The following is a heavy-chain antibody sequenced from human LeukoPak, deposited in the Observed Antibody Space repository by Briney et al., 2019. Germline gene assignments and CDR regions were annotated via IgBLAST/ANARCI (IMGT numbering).Heavy chain of an antibody. Sequence: SVKVSCKASGGTFSSYAISWVRQAPGQGLEWMGRIIPIFGTANYAQKFQGRVTITTDESTSTAYMELSSLRSEDTAVYYCARGLMGRPYYYDSSGYADAFDIWGQGTMVTVSS. D-gene: IGHD3-22*01. V-gene: IGHV1-69*05. J-gene: IGHJ3*02. CDR1: GGTFSSYA. CDR2: IIPIFGTA. CDR3: ARGLMGRPYYYDSSGYADAFDI.